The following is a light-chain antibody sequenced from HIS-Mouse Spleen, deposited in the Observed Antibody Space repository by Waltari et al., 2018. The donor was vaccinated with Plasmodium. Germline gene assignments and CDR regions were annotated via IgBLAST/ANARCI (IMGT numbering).Light chain of an antibody. CDR2: DAS. V-gene: IGKV1-33*01. J-gene: IGKJ2*01. Sequence: DIQMTPSPSSLSASVGDRVTITCQASQDISNYLIWYKQKPGKAPKLLIYDASKLETGIPSRFSGSGSGTEFTFTISSMEPEDIATYYCQQYDNLPMYTFGQGTKLEIK. CDR1: QDISNY. CDR3: QQYDNLPMYT.